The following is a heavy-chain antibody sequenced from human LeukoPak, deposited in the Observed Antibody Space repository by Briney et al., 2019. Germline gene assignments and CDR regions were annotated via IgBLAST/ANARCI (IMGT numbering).Heavy chain of an antibody. J-gene: IGHJ4*02. V-gene: IGHV3-7*04. D-gene: IGHD6-19*01. Sequence: GGSLRLSCVLSGFTFSNYWMSWVRQTPGKGLEWVAKIKPDGSEKNYVDSVKGRFTISRDNAKNSLYLQMNSLRAEHSAVYYCARDRPSGWYLQYYFNYWGQGNLVTVSS. CDR1: GFTFSNYW. CDR3: ARDRPSGWYLQYYFNY. CDR2: IKPDGSEK.